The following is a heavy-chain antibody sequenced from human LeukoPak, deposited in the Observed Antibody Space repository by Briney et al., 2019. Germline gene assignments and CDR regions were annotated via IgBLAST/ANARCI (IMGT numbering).Heavy chain of an antibody. V-gene: IGHV3-23*01. Sequence: GGSLRLSCAASGFTFSSDAMSWVRQAPGKGLEWVSAISGSGGSTYYADSVKGRFTISRDNSKNTLYLQMNSLRAEDTAIYYCAKAFGTNGYFQLPIDFWGQGTLVTVSS. CDR3: AKAFGTNGYFQLPIDF. CDR1: GFTFSSDA. J-gene: IGHJ4*02. D-gene: IGHD2-8*01. CDR2: ISGSGGST.